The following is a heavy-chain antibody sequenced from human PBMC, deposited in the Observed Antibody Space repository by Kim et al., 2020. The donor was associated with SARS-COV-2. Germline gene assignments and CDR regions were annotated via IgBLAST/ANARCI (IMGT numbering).Heavy chain of an antibody. J-gene: IGHJ4*02. D-gene: IGHD1-1*01. Sequence: SETIYADYVKRRFTIARDNGKNSLYLQMNSLRADDTAVYHCARGGSWTFDCWGRGTLVTVSS. CDR2: SET. V-gene: IGHV3-7*01. CDR3: ARGGSWTFDC.